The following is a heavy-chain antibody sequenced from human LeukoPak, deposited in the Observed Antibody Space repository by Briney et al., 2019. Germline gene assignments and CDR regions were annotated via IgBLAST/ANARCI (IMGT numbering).Heavy chain of an antibody. CDR3: AKDYGSGRGIFDY. CDR1: GFTFSSYW. V-gene: IGHV3-74*01. CDR2: INSDGSST. D-gene: IGHD3-10*01. Sequence: GGSLRLSCAASGFTFSSYWMHWVRQAPGKGLVWVSRINSDGSSTTYADSVKGRFTISRDNAKNTLYLQMNSLRAEDTAVYYCAKDYGSGRGIFDYWGQGTLVTVSS. J-gene: IGHJ4*02.